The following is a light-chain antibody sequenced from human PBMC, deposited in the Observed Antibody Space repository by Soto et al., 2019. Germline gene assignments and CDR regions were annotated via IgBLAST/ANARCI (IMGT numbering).Light chain of an antibody. CDR1: NIGSKN. J-gene: IGLJ2*01. V-gene: IGLV3-21*04. CDR2: FDS. CDR3: YVWDKSSNHVV. Sequence: SYELTQPPSVSVAPGQTASIACGGSNIGSKNIHWYQQRPGQAPVLVIFFDSVRPSGIPARFSGSNSGNTATLTISRVEAGDEADYYCYVWDKSSNHVVFGGGTKVTVL.